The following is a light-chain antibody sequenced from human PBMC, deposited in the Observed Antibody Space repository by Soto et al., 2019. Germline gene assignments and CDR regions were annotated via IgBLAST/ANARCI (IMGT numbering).Light chain of an antibody. V-gene: IGLV2-14*01. CDR1: SSDVGAYNY. CDR3: SSYASTSTAV. J-gene: IGLJ1*01. Sequence: QSALTQPASVSGSPGQSITISCTGTSSDVGAYNYVSWYQQHPGKAPRLMIYEVNYRSSGVSNRFSGSKSGITASLTISGLQAEDEAHYYCSSYASTSTAVFGTGTKLTVL. CDR2: EVN.